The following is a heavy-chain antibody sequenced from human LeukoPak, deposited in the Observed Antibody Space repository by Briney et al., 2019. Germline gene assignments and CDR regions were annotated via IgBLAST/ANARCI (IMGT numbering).Heavy chain of an antibody. J-gene: IGHJ5*02. CDR1: GDSVSSGYNY. V-gene: IGHV4-61*01. CDR2: IYYTGST. Sequence: SGTLSLTCTVSGDSVSSGYNYWSWIRQPPGKGLEWIGHIYYTGSTNYNPSLKSRVTVSVDTSKNQFSLKLNSVTAADTAVYYCARGPLRGWFDPWGQGTLVTVSS. CDR3: ARGPLRGWFDP.